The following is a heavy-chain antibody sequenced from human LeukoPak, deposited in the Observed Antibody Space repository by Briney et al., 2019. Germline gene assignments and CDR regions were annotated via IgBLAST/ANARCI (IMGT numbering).Heavy chain of an antibody. J-gene: IGHJ4*02. D-gene: IGHD4-23*01. CDR3: AAGPYGGNTPFDY. V-gene: IGHV3-23*01. Sequence: GGSLRLSCAASGFTFSSYSMSWVRQAPGRGLEWVSSLSPSGASIYYADSVKGRFTISRDNSKNPLYLQMNNLRAEDTALYYCAAGPYGGNTPFDYWGPGTLVTISS. CDR2: LSPSGASI. CDR1: GFTFSSYS.